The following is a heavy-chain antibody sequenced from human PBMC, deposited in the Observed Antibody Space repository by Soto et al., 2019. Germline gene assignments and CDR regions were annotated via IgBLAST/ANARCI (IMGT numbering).Heavy chain of an antibody. V-gene: IGHV3-23*01. CDR1: GLGSTSCS. CDR2: TSGSGGST. D-gene: IGHD2-2*02. J-gene: IGHJ6*03. Sequence: SRLAGGLGSTSCSVSRVRKDPRKGLERVSGTSGSGGSTDYAECVKGRFTISRDNSKNTLYLQMNSLRVEDTAVYYCANPNPLGPYILEADYYYMAVWGKGTTVTVSS. CDR3: ANPNPLGPYILEADYYYMAV.